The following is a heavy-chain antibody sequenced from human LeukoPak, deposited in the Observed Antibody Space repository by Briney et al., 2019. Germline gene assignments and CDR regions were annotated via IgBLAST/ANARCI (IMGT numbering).Heavy chain of an antibody. CDR2: ISSSSSTI. J-gene: IGHJ4*02. D-gene: IGHD6-13*01. Sequence: GGSLRLSCTASGFLFSSYSMNWVRQAPGTGLEWLSYISSSSSTIYYADSVKGRFTISRDNAKNSLYLQMNSLRAEDTAVYYCARGRQAAGREYYFDYWGQGTLVTVSS. V-gene: IGHV3-48*01. CDR3: ARGRQAAGREYYFDY. CDR1: GFLFSSYS.